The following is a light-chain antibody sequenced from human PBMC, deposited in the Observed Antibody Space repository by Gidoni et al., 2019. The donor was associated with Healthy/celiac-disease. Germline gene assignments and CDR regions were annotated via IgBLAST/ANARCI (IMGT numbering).Light chain of an antibody. J-gene: IGKJ3*01. CDR2: DAS. V-gene: IGKV3-11*01. CDR3: QQRSNWPLFT. Sequence: EIVLTQSPATLSVSPGERATLSCSASQSVSSYFAWYQQKPGQAPRLLIYDASNRATGIPARFSGSGSGTDFTLTISSLVPEDFAVYYCQQRSNWPLFTFGPGTKVDIK. CDR1: QSVSSY.